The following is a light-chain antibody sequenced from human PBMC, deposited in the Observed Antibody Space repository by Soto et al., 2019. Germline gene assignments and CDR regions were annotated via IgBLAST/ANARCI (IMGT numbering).Light chain of an antibody. J-gene: IGLJ1*01. CDR1: SSDVGRYKY. V-gene: IGLV2-11*01. CDR2: DVI. CDR3: SSYAGSYSYV. Sequence: QSALTQPRSVSGSPGQSVTISCTGTSSDVGRYKYVCWYQQHPGKAPKLMIYDVIKRPSGVPDRSSGSKSGNTASLTISGLQAEDEADYYCSSYAGSYSYVFGTGTKLTVL.